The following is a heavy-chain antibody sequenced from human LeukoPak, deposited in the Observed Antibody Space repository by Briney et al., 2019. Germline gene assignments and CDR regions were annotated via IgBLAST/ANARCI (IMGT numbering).Heavy chain of an antibody. CDR1: GGSLSGYY. Sequence: SETLSLTCAVYGGSLSGYYWSWIRQPPGKGLEWIGEINYSGSTKYLPSLKSRVTISVDTSKNQFSLNLSSVTAADTAVYYCARELTGTTTFDYWGQGTLVTVSS. V-gene: IGHV4-34*01. CDR2: INYSGST. CDR3: ARELTGTTTFDY. J-gene: IGHJ4*02. D-gene: IGHD1-20*01.